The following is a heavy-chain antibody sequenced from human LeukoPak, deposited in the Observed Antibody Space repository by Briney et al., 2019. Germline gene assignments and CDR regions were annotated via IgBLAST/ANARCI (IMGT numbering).Heavy chain of an antibody. D-gene: IGHD1-26*01. CDR3: ARAIVGATDFDC. CDR2: ISVYKGNT. V-gene: IGHV1-18*01. Sequence: ASVKVSCKASGYTFTSYGISWVRQAPGQGLEWMGWISVYKGNTKYAQNLQGRVTMTTDTSTSTAYMELRSLRSDDTAVYYCARAIVGATDFDCWGQGTLDTVSS. J-gene: IGHJ4*02. CDR1: GYTFTSYG.